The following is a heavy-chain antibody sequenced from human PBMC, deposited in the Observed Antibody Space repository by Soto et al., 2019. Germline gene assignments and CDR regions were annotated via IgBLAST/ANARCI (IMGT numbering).Heavy chain of an antibody. D-gene: IGHD6-13*01. V-gene: IGHV3-11*01. Sequence: LRLSCEVFGFTFSDFYMSWIRQAPGKGLEWVSHISSSGRTIYYGDSVKGRFTISRDNAKNSLHLQLNSLRADDTAVYYCAREIAAAGISYFDFWGQGTLVTVSS. J-gene: IGHJ4*02. CDR2: ISSSGRTI. CDR3: AREIAAAGISYFDF. CDR1: GFTFSDFY.